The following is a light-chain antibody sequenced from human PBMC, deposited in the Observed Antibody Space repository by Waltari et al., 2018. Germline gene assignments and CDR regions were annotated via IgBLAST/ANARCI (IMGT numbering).Light chain of an antibody. V-gene: IGLV2-8*01. CDR3: CSYAGTNTI. CDR1: SSDDGASKH. Sequence: QPALTQPHSAAGPPGQSVTTSCTGPSSDDGASKHLCWYQQHPGKVPKILIYELSKRPSGVPDRFSGSKSGNTASLTVSGLQAEDEADYYCCSYAGTNTIFGGGTKLTVL. CDR2: ELS. J-gene: IGLJ2*01.